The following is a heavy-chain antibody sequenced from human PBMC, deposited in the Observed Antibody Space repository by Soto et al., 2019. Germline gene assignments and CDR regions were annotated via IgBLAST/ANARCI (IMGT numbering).Heavy chain of an antibody. Sequence: QVQLVQSGAEVRKPGASVKVSCKASGYTFTTYGISWVRQAPGQGLEWMGWISGYNGHTKYAQKFQGRVTTTTDTSTSTVYMELRSLRSDDTAVYYCAREGEMPYYYYGLDVWCQGTTVTVSS. CDR3: AREGEMPYYYYGLDV. CDR1: GYTFTTYG. D-gene: IGHD3-16*01. CDR2: ISGYNGHT. V-gene: IGHV1-18*01. J-gene: IGHJ6*02.